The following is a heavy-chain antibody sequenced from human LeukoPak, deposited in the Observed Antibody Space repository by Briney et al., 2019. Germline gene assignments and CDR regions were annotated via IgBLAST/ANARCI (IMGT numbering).Heavy chain of an antibody. D-gene: IGHD1-26*01. CDR1: GYTFTGYY. CDR3: ARGPLGGSYSYYYYYYMDV. CDR2: INPNSGGT. V-gene: IGHV1-2*02. Sequence: ASVKVSCKASGYTFTGYYMHWVRQAPGQGLEWMGWINPNSGGTNYARKFQGRVTMTRDTSISTAYMELSRLRSDDTAAYYCARGPLGGSYSYYYYYYMDVWGKGTTVTVSS. J-gene: IGHJ6*03.